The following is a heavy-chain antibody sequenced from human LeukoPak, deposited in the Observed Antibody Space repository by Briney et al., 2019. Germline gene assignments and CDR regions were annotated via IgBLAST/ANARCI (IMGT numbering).Heavy chain of an antibody. J-gene: IGHJ4*02. V-gene: IGHV3-7*04. CDR2: TKKDGSEK. D-gene: IGHD6-13*01. CDR3: ARGVGQQKPFDY. Sequence: GGSLRLSCAASGFTFSSYWMSWVRQAPGKGLEWVANTKKDGSEKNYVDSVRGRFTISRDNAKNSLYLQMNSLRAEDTAVYYCARGVGQQKPFDYWGQGTLVTVSS. CDR1: GFTFSSYW.